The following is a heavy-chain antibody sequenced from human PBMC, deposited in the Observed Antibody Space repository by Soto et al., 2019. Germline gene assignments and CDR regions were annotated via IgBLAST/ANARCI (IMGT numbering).Heavy chain of an antibody. Sequence: QVQLQESGPGLVKPSQTLSLTCTVSGGSISSGDSYWSWIRQSPGKGLEWIGYIYYSGSPYYNPSLASRVTISVDTSKNQFFLKLKSVTAADTAVYYCAREGAASHYYYYGTDVW. D-gene: IGHD3-16*01. CDR1: GGSISSGDSY. V-gene: IGHV4-30-4*01. CDR2: IYYSGSP. CDR3: AREGAASHYYYYGTDV. J-gene: IGHJ6*01.